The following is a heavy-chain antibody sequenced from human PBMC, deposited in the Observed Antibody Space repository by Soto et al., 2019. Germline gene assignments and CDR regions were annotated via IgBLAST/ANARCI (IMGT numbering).Heavy chain of an antibody. Sequence: PSETLSLTCAVSGGSISSGGYSWSWIRQPPGKGLEWIGYIYHSGSTYYNPSLKSRVTISVDRSKNQFSLKLSSVTAADTAVYYCARSRPHDWLSPRGWFDPWGQGTLVTVSS. CDR1: GGSISSGGYS. D-gene: IGHD3-9*01. CDR3: ARSRPHDWLSPRGWFDP. J-gene: IGHJ5*02. CDR2: IYHSGST. V-gene: IGHV4-30-2*02.